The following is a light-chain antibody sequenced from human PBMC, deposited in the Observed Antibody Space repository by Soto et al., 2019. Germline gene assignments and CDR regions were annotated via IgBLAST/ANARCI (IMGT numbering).Light chain of an antibody. J-gene: IGKJ2*01. Sequence: DIQMTQSPSTLSASVGDRVTITCRASQSISSWLAWYQQKPGKAPKLLIYKASSLESGVPSRFSGSGSGTEFTLTISSLQPDYFATYYCQQYNSYPYTFGQWTKLEIK. CDR1: QSISSW. CDR3: QQYNSYPYT. V-gene: IGKV1-5*03. CDR2: KAS.